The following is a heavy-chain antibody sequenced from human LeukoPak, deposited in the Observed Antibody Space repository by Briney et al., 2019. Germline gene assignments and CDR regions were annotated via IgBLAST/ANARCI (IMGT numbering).Heavy chain of an antibody. J-gene: IGHJ4*02. D-gene: IGHD5-24*01. CDR1: GYTFTSYG. CDR2: ISAYNGNT. CDR3: ASGDGYNYDY. Sequence: GASVKVSCKASGYTFTSYGISWVRQAPGQGLEWMGWISAYNGNTNYAQKFQGRVTITADESTSTAYMELSSLRSEDTAVYYCASGDGYNYDYWGQGTLVTVSS. V-gene: IGHV1-18*01.